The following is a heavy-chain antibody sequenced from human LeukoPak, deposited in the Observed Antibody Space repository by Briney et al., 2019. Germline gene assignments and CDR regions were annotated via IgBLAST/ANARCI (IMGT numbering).Heavy chain of an antibody. J-gene: IGHJ4*02. CDR3: AKQLGYCSDGSCYFPY. V-gene: IGHV3-30-3*02. D-gene: IGHD2-15*01. Sequence: GGSLRLSCAASGFTFSSYAMYWVRQAPGKGPEWLALISHDGSNEYYADSVQGRFTISRDNSKSTLCLQKNSLRAEDTAVYYCAKQLGYCSDGSCYFPYWGQGTLVTVSS. CDR1: GFTFSSYA. CDR2: ISHDGSNE.